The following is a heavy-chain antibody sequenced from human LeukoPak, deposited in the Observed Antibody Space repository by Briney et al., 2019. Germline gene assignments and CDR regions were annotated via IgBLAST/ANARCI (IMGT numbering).Heavy chain of an antibody. Sequence: SETLSLTCTVSGGSISSYYWSWIRQPPGKGLEWIGYIYYTGSANYNPSLKSRVTISVDTSENQFSLKLSSVTAADTAVYYCARGGNYGSGTQGWFDPWGQGTLVTVSS. D-gene: IGHD3-10*01. J-gene: IGHJ5*02. CDR2: IYYTGSA. V-gene: IGHV4-59*01. CDR3: ARGGNYGSGTQGWFDP. CDR1: GGSISSYY.